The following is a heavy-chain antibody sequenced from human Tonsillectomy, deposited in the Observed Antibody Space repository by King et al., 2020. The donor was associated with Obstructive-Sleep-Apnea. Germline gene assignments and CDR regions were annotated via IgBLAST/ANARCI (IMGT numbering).Heavy chain of an antibody. J-gene: IGHJ6*02. CDR3: AKDGYCSSTSCYANGMDV. CDR1: GFTFSSYA. Sequence: VQLVESGGGLVQPGGSLRLSCAASGFTFSSYAMSWVRQAPGKGLEWGSVISGSGGSTYYADSVKGRFTISRDNSKNTLYLQMNSLRAEDTAVYYCAKDGYCSSTSCYANGMDVWGQGTTVTVSS. D-gene: IGHD2-2*03. V-gene: IGHV3-23*04. CDR2: ISGSGGST.